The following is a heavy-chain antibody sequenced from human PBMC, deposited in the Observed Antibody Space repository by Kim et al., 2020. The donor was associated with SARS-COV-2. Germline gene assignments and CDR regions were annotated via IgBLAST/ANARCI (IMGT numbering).Heavy chain of an antibody. CDR2: IYPADSDA. CDR1: GYRFTTYW. V-gene: IGHV5-51*01. CDR3: TRLGATTAPYYFDF. J-gene: IGHJ4*02. D-gene: IGHD3-10*01. Sequence: GESLKISCKGTGYRFTTYWIAWVRQMPGKGLEWMGIIYPADSDARYSPSFQGQVTISADKSISTAYLLWNSLKASDTAIYFCTRLGATTAPYYFDFWGQGTVVTVSS.